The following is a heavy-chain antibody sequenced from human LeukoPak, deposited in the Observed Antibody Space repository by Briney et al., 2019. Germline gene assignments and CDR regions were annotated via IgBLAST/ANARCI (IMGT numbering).Heavy chain of an antibody. CDR2: TYYRSKWYI. Sequence: SQTLSLTCAISGDSVSGTSVAWNWIRQSPSRGLEWLGRTYYRSKWYIDYAVSVKSRITINPDTSKNQFSLQLNSGTPEDTAVYYCARGGLVAVAGTRSGFDIWGQGTMVTVSS. V-gene: IGHV6-1*01. CDR1: GDSVSGTSVA. CDR3: ARGGLVAVAGTRSGFDI. D-gene: IGHD6-19*01. J-gene: IGHJ3*02.